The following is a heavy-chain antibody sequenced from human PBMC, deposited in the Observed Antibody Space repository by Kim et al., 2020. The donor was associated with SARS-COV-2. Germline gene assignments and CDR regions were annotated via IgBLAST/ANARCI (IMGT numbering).Heavy chain of an antibody. V-gene: IGHV3-23*01. Sequence: VTVRFTISSDHSKNTLLLQMNSLRAEDTAVYYCAKLLASMVRGITPFDYWGQGTLVTVSS. J-gene: IGHJ4*02. D-gene: IGHD3-10*01. CDR3: AKLLASMVRGITPFDY.